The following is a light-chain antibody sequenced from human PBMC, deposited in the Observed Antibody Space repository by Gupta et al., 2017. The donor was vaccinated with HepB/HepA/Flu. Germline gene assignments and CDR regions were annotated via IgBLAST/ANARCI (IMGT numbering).Light chain of an antibody. CDR3: QSYATSLDVV. Sequence: QSVLTQPPSLSGAPLPRVTISCSGTSSNIGTGYDVHWYQQPPGKAPKVLIYDNSIRPSGVPDRFSGSKSGNSASLAISGLQAEDEADYYCQSYATSLDVVFGEGTKMTVL. CDR2: DNS. J-gene: IGLJ2*01. V-gene: IGLV1-40*01. CDR1: SSNIGTGYD.